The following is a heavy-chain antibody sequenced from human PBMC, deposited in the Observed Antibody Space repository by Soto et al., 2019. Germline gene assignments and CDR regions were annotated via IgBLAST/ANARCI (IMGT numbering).Heavy chain of an antibody. Sequence: GGSLRLSCTASGFTFGDYAMSWFRQAPGKGLEWVGFIRSKAYGGTTEYAASVKGRFTISRDDSKSIAYLQMNSLKTEDTAVYYCTRDKQRITIFGVVTAWGQGTLVTVSS. CDR3: TRDKQRITIFGVVTA. CDR1: GFTFGDYA. CDR2: IRSKAYGGTT. V-gene: IGHV3-49*03. J-gene: IGHJ5*02. D-gene: IGHD3-3*01.